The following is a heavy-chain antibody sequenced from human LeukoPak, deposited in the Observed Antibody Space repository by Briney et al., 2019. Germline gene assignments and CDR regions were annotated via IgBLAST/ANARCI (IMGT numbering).Heavy chain of an antibody. V-gene: IGHV4-4*07. J-gene: IGHJ4*02. CDR1: GGSISSYY. D-gene: IGHD6-19*01. CDR3: ARDRIAVAPFAD. CDR2: IYTSGST. Sequence: SETLSLTCTASGGSISSYYWSRIRQPAGKGLEWIGRIYTSGSTNYNPSLKSRVTMSVDTSKNQFSLKLSSVTAADTAVYYCARDRIAVAPFADWGQGTLVTVSS.